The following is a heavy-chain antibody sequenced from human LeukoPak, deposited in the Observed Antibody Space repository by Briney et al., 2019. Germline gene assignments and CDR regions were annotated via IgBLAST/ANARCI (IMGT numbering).Heavy chain of an antibody. CDR1: DGSISNYY. Sequence: SETLSLTCTVSDGSISNYYWSWIRQPPGKGLEWIGYIYTSGSTNYNPSLKSRVTISVDTSKDQFSLKLSSVTAADTAVYYCARHLTGSSVCIEYWGQGTLVTVSS. D-gene: IGHD2-8*02. V-gene: IGHV4-4*09. J-gene: IGHJ4*02. CDR3: ARHLTGSSVCIEY. CDR2: IYTSGST.